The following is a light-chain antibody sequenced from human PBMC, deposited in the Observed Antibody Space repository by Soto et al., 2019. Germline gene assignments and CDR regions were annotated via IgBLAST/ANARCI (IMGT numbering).Light chain of an antibody. V-gene: IGLV2-8*01. CDR1: SSDVGGYNY. CDR3: SSYAGSNNSDV. Sequence: QSALTQPPSASGSPGQSVTISCTGTSSDVGGYNYVSWYQQHPGKAPKLMIYEVFKRPSGVPDRFSGSKSGNTASLTVSGLQGEDDAAYYCSSYAGSNNSDVFGTGTKVTVL. CDR2: EVF. J-gene: IGLJ1*01.